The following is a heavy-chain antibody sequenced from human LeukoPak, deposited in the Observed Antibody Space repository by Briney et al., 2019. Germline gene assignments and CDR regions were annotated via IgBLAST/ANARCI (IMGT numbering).Heavy chain of an antibody. CDR1: GGSFSGYY. D-gene: IGHD3-9*01. J-gene: IGHJ4*02. CDR2: INHSGST. Sequence: PSETLSLTCAVYGGSFSGYYWSWIRQPPGKGLEWIGEINHSGSTNYNPSLKSRVTISVDTSKNQFSPKLSSVTAADTAVYYCASGDDILTGSQNFDYWGQGTLVTVSS. CDR3: ASGDDILTGSQNFDY. V-gene: IGHV4-34*01.